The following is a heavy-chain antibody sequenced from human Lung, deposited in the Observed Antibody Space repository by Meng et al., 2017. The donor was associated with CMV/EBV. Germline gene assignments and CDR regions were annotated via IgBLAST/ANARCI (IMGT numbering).Heavy chain of an antibody. CDR1: GFIFSGSD. Sequence: ESLKISCAASGFIFSGSDIHWVRQASGKGLEWVGRIRSEPNNHATSYAVSLRSRVTISRDDSKNTAYLQVDSLKADDTAVYYCSRHLGLAIDFWGQGTLVTVSS. J-gene: IGHJ4*02. CDR2: IRSEPNNHAT. CDR3: SRHLGLAIDF. V-gene: IGHV3-73*01.